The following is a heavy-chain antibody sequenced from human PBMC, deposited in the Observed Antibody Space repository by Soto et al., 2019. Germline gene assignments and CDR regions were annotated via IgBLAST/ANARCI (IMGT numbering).Heavy chain of an antibody. V-gene: IGHV3-23*01. CDR3: ARGDRGGSGSPASYDYYGWDV. CDR2: ISAGGDMT. Sequence: DVQLLESGGNLVQPGGSLTLSCSASGFTLSSYAMSWVRQAPGKGLEWVSSISAGGDMTYNSDSVKGRVTISRDNANNAVCLQMNNMTIEDTALDACARGDRGGSGSPASYDYYGWDVWGQGATVTVS. CDR1: GFTLSSYA. J-gene: IGHJ6*02. D-gene: IGHD3-10*01.